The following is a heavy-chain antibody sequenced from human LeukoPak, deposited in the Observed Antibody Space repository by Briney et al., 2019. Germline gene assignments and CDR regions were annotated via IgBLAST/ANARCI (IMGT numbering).Heavy chain of an antibody. CDR2: VSTSGGST. J-gene: IGHJ4*02. D-gene: IGHD3-22*01. Sequence: GGSLRLSCTASGLTFSRYAMSWVRQAPGKGLEWVSGVSTSGGSTYYADSVKGRFTISRDNSKNTLHLQMNSLRAEDTAIYYCAKQAYDSPRTDFDYWGQGTLVTVSS. CDR3: AKQAYDSPRTDFDY. CDR1: GLTFSRYA. V-gene: IGHV3-23*01.